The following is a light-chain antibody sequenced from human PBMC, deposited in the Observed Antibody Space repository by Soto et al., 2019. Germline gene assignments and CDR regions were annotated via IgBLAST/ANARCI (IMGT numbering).Light chain of an antibody. CDR3: SSYTSSSTPDV. J-gene: IGLJ1*01. V-gene: IGLV2-14*01. CDR2: DVT. Sequence: QSVLTQPASVSGSPGQSITISCTGTSSDVGGYNYVSWYQQHPVKAPKLMIYDVTNRPSGVSDRFSGSKSGNTASLTISGLQAEDEADYYCSSYTSSSTPDVFGPGTKLTVL. CDR1: SSDVGGYNY.